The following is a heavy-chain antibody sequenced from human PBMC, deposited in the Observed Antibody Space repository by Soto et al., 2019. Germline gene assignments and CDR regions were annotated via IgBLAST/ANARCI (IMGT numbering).Heavy chain of an antibody. J-gene: IGHJ6*02. CDR2: IRSKAYGGTT. Sequence: GGSLRLSCTASGFTFGDYAMSWFRQAPGKGLEWVGFIRSKAYGGTTEYAASVKGRFTISRDDSKSIAYLQMNSLKTEDTAVYYCTIDNCSGGSCYPTLDYYYYGMDVWGQGTTVTVSS. CDR1: GFTFGDYA. CDR3: TIDNCSGGSCYPTLDYYYYGMDV. V-gene: IGHV3-49*03. D-gene: IGHD2-15*01.